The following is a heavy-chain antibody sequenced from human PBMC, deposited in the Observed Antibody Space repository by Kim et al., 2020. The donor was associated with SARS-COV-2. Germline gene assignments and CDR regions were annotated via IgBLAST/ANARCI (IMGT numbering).Heavy chain of an antibody. CDR2: T. CDR3: TRDDYDGYFDY. D-gene: IGHD3-22*01. V-gene: IGHV4-59*01. J-gene: IGHJ4*02. Sequence: TNYNPSFKNRVTISIDTSKNQFSLRLTSVTAADTAVYYCTRDDYDGYFDYWGQGTLVTVSS.